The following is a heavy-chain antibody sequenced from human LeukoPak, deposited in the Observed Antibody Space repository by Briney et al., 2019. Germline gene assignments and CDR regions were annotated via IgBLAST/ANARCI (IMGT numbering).Heavy chain of an antibody. CDR1: APSFSSNA. V-gene: IGHV3-23*01. Sequence: PGGSLRLSCPPSAPSFSSNAMSWVRQARGKGLESVLAEISSAGTTYYADSVKGRFTISSDNSKTTLYLQMNSLRAEETALYYCARTPLVRYFDSWGQGTLVTVSS. CDR2: EISSAGTT. J-gene: IGHJ4*02. CDR3: ARTPLVRYFDS. D-gene: IGHD2-2*01.